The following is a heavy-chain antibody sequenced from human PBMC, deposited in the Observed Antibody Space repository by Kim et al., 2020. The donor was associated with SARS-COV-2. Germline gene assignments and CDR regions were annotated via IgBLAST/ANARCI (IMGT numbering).Heavy chain of an antibody. V-gene: IGHV4-4*07. Sequence: SETLSLTCTVSGDSLSSDYLSWNRQPAGKGLEWIGRIYTSGHTNYNPFLQCRVTMSVDMSKNQFPLKLSSVTAADTAVYYCACSFGHRGQGTLATVSS. CDR2: IYTSGHT. CDR1: GDSLSSDY. J-gene: IGHJ4*02. D-gene: IGHD3-10*01. CDR3: ACSFGH.